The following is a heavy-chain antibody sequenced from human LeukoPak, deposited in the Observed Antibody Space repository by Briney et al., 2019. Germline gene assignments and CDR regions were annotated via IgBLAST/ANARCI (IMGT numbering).Heavy chain of an antibody. Sequence: GETLKVSCKDSGYSFTSYWSGWVRQMPGLGLEWMGTLYPGGSATRYSPSFQGQVPSSDARSLSTAYLQWSSLMASDTAMYYCARSYSGSPFDYWGQGTLVTVSS. CDR3: ARSYSGSPFDY. V-gene: IGHV5-51*01. CDR1: GYSFTSYW. J-gene: IGHJ4*02. D-gene: IGHD1-26*01. CDR2: LYPGGSAT.